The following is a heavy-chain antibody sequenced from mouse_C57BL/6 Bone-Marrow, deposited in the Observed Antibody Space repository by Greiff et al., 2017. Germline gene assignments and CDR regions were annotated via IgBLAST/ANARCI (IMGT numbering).Heavy chain of an antibody. CDR2: IDPANGDT. CDR3: TTHYGRGFAY. V-gene: IGHV14-4*01. Sequence: VQLQQSGAELVRPGASVKLSCTASGYNIKDDYMHWVKQRPEQGLEWIGWIDPANGDTEYDSKFKGKATLTVDTSSHTAYMQLSSLTSEDTSVYYCTTHYGRGFAYRGQGTLVTGSA. D-gene: IGHD1-1*01. J-gene: IGHJ3*01. CDR1: GYNIKDDY.